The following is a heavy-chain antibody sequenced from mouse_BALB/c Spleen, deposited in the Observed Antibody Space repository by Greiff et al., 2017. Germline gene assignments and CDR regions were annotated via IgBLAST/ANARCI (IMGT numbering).Heavy chain of an antibody. J-gene: IGHJ2*01. Sequence: VQLQQSGPELVKPGASVKISCKASGYTFTDYNMHWVKQSHGKSLEWIGYIYPYNGGTGYNQKFKSKATLTVDKSSSTAYMELRSLTSEDTAVYYCARVTYYGNYFDYWGQGTTLTVSS. CDR2: IYPYNGGT. D-gene: IGHD2-10*01. V-gene: IGHV1S29*02. CDR3: ARVTYYGNYFDY. CDR1: GYTFTDYN.